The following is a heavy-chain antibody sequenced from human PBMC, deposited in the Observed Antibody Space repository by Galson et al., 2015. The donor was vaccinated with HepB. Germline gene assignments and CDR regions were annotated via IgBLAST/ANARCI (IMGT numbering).Heavy chain of an antibody. CDR2: INTNTGNP. J-gene: IGHJ4*02. D-gene: IGHD1-26*01. V-gene: IGHV7-4-1*02. CDR3: ARGQLGWELQLFSL. CDR1: GYTFTSYA. Sequence: SVKVSCKASGYTFTSYAMNWVRQAPGQGLEWMGWINTNTGNPTYAQGFTGRFVFSLDTSVSTAYLQISSLKAEDTAVYYCARGQLGWELQLFSLWGQGTLVTVSS.